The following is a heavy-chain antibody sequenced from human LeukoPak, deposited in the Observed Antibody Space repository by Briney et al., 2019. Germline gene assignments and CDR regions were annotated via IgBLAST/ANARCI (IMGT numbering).Heavy chain of an antibody. Sequence: QPGGSLRLSCAASGFTFSSYEMNWVRQAPGKGLEWVSYISSSGSTIYNADSVKGRFTISRDNAKNSLYLQMNSLRAEDTAVYYCARERGYSGYDYFIDFPSDYWGQGTLVTVSS. CDR1: GFTFSSYE. CDR2: ISSSGSTI. V-gene: IGHV3-48*03. J-gene: IGHJ4*02. D-gene: IGHD5-12*01. CDR3: ARERGYSGYDYFIDFPSDY.